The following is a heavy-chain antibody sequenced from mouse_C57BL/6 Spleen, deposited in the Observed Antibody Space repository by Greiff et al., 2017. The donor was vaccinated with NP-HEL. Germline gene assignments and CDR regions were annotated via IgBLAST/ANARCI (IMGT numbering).Heavy chain of an antibody. CDR2: ISSGSSTI. CDR1: GFTFSDYG. V-gene: IGHV5-17*01. D-gene: IGHD1-1*01. CDR3: RGSSPYAMDY. Sequence: EVKLVESGGGLVKPGGSLKLSCAASGFTFSDYGMHWVRQAPEKGLEWVAYISSGSSTIYYADTVKGRFTISRDNAKNTLFLQMTSLRSEDTAMYYCRGSSPYAMDYWGQGTSVTVSS. J-gene: IGHJ4*01.